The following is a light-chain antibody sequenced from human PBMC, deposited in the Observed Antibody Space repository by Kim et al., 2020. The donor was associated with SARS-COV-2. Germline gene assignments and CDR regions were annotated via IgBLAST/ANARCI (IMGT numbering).Light chain of an antibody. CDR2: GTS. CDR1: QSVSSNS. V-gene: IGKV3-20*01. Sequence: EIVLTQSPGTLSLSPGERATLSCRASQSVSSNSVACYQHKLGQAPRLLIYGTSDRATGIPDRFSGSWSWTDFSLTIRRLEPEDFSVYYCQQNGRSPPVMYTFGGGTKLEIK. CDR3: QQNGRSPPVMYT. J-gene: IGKJ4*01.